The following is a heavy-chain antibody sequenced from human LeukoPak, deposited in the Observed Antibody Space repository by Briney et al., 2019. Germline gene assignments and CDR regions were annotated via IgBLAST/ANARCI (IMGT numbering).Heavy chain of an antibody. D-gene: IGHD3-22*01. CDR2: IIPIFGIA. V-gene: IGHV1-69*17. Sequence: GASVKVSCKASGGTFSSYAISWVRQTPGQGLEWMGRIIPIFGIANYAQKFQGRVTITADKSTSTAYMELSSLRSEDTAVYYCARGSYYDSSGSSLKDWGQGTLVTVPS. CDR3: ARGSYYDSSGSSLKD. J-gene: IGHJ4*02. CDR1: GGTFSSYA.